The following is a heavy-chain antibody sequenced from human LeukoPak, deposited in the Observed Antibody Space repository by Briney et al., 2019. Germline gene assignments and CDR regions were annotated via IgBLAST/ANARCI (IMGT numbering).Heavy chain of an antibody. Sequence: GGSLRLSCAASGFSFSTYWMNWVRQPPGKGLERVANIMRDGSEKYYVDSVKGRFTISRDNAKNSLYLQMNSLRAEDTAVYYCARDPSRGYSYGYADYWGQGSLVTVSS. D-gene: IGHD5-18*01. CDR2: IMRDGSEK. V-gene: IGHV3-7*01. CDR3: ARDPSRGYSYGYADY. CDR1: GFSFSTYW. J-gene: IGHJ4*02.